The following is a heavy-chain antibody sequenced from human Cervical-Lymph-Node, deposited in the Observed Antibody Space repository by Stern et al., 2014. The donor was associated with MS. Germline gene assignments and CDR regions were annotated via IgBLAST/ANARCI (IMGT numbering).Heavy chain of an antibody. CDR3: AGSGTYYPDY. CDR1: GGSISSYY. V-gene: IGHV4-59*08. D-gene: IGHD3-3*01. CDR2: VHYSGTT. J-gene: IGHJ4*02. Sequence: QVQLVESGPGLVKPSETLSLTCSVSGGSISSYYWNWIRQPPGKGLEWIANVHYSGTTKYNPSLKSRVTILIDTSMNKISLKLTSVTAADTAVYYCAGSGTYYPDYWGQGILVTVSS.